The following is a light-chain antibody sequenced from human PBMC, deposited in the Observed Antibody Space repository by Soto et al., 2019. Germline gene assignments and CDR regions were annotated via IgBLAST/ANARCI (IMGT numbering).Light chain of an antibody. Sequence: VLPQSPDTLSLSPGDRATLSCRASQSVRSTFLAWYQQKPGQAPRLLIYRASNRAAGIPERFSGSASGTEFTLTVSRLEPDDSAVYYCQQYHASPMNTFGQRTKLQIK. CDR1: QSVRSTF. CDR3: QQYHASPMNT. CDR2: RAS. J-gene: IGKJ2*01. V-gene: IGKV3-20*01.